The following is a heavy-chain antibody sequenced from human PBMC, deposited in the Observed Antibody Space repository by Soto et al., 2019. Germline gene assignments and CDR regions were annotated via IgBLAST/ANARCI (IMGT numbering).Heavy chain of an antibody. CDR1: GGSISSGGYY. CDR2: IDHSGST. CDR3: ARNLVYYDYIWGSYRYTGIPFDY. J-gene: IGHJ4*02. D-gene: IGHD3-16*02. V-gene: IGHV4-31*03. Sequence: SETLSLTCTVSGGSISSGGYYWSWIRQHPGKGLEWIGEIDHSGSTNYNPSLKSRVTISVDTSKNQFSLKLRSVTAADTAVYYCARNLVYYDYIWGSYRYTGIPFDYWGQGTLVTVSS.